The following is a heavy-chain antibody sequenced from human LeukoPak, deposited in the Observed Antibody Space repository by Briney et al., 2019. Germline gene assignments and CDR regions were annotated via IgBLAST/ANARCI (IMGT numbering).Heavy chain of an antibody. J-gene: IGHJ6*03. CDR3: ARAPVVPAAPWHYMDV. Sequence: SETLSLTCAVYGGSFSGYYWSWIRQPPGKGLEWIGEINHSGSTNYNPSLKSRVTISVDTSKNQFSLKLSSVTAADTAVYYCARAPVVPAAPWHYMDVWGKGTTVTVSS. D-gene: IGHD2-2*01. CDR1: GGSFSGYY. V-gene: IGHV4-34*01. CDR2: INHSGST.